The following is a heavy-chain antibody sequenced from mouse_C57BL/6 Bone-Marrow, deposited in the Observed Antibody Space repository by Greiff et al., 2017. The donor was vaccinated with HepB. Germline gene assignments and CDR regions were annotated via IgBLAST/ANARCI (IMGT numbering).Heavy chain of an antibody. J-gene: IGHJ2*01. Sequence: QVQLKESGAELARPGASVKLSCKASGYTFTSYGISWVKQRTGQGLEWIGEIYPRSGNTYYNEKFKGKATLTADKSSSTAYMELRSLTSEDSAVYFCARLRQLRLSNYWGQGTTLTVSS. CDR2: IYPRSGNT. D-gene: IGHD3-2*02. CDR3: ARLRQLRLSNY. CDR1: GYTFTSYG. V-gene: IGHV1-81*01.